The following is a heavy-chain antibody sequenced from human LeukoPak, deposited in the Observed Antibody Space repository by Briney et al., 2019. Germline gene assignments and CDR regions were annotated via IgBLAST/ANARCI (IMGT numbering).Heavy chain of an antibody. Sequence: PGGSLRLSCAGSGFTFSSYSMHWVRQAPGKGLEWVSGINWNGGSTGYADSVKGRFTISRDNAKNSLYLQMNSLRAEDTALYYCARRDIVVVPAAIFGAFDIWGQGTMVTVSS. CDR3: ARRDIVVVPAAIFGAFDI. V-gene: IGHV3-20*04. CDR1: GFTFSSYS. J-gene: IGHJ3*02. CDR2: INWNGGST. D-gene: IGHD2-2*02.